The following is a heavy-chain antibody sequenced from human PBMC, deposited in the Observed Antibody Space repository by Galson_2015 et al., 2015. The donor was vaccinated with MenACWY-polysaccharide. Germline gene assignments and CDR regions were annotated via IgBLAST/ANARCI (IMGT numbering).Heavy chain of an antibody. J-gene: IGHJ5*02. CDR2: I. V-gene: IGHV3-23*01. Sequence: IYYADSVKGRFTLSRDNSKITLYLQMNSLRAEDTAVYYCATADIVLMVYGNWFDPWGQGTLVTVSS. CDR3: ATADIVLMVYGNWFDP. D-gene: IGHD2-8*01.